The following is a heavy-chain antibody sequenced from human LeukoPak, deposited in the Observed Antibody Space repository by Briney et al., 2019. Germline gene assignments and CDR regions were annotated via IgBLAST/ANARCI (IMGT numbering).Heavy chain of an antibody. CDR3: ARDPRGPKEYYMDV. CDR1: GGTFSSYT. V-gene: IGHV1-69*04. J-gene: IGHJ6*03. Sequence: ASVKVSCKASGGTFSSYTISWVRQAPEQGLEWMGRTIPILGIANYAQKFQGRVTITADKSTSTAYMELSSLRSEDTAVYYCARDPRGPKEYYMDVWGKGTTVTVSS. CDR2: TIPILGIA.